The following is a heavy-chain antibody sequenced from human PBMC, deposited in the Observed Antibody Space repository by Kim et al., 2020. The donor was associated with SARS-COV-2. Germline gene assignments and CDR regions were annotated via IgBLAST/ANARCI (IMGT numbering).Heavy chain of an antibody. J-gene: IGHJ6*02. D-gene: IGHD3-10*01. CDR2: INPNSGGT. Sequence: ASVKVSCKASGYTFTGYYMHWVRQAPGQGLEWMGRINPNSGGTNYAQKFQGRVTMTRDTSISTAYMELSRLRSDDTAVYYCARDLRWITMVRVVITERYYYYGMDVWGQGTTVTVSS. CDR1: GYTFTGYY. CDR3: ARDLRWITMVRVVITERYYYYGMDV. V-gene: IGHV1-2*06.